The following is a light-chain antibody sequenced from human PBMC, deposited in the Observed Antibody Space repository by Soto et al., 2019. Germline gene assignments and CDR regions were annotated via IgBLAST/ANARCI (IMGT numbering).Light chain of an antibody. CDR3: QQYGSSLTWT. Sequence: EIVLTRSPGTLSLSPGERATLSCRASQSVSSSYLAWSQQKPGQAPRLLIYGASSRATGIPDRFSGSGSGTDFTLTISRLEPEDFAVYYCQQYGSSLTWTFGQGTKVEIK. CDR2: GAS. J-gene: IGKJ1*01. CDR1: QSVSSSY. V-gene: IGKV3-20*01.